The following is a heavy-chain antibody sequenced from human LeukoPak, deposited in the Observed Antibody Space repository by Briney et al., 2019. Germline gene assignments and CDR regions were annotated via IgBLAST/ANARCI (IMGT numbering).Heavy chain of an antibody. J-gene: IGHJ5*02. V-gene: IGHV1-2*02. CDR1: GYTFTGYY. D-gene: IGHD6-13*01. CDR3: ARLRVAAAAFWFDP. CDR2: INPNSGGT. Sequence: ASVKVSCKASGYTFTGYYMHWVRQAPGQGLEWMGWINPNSGGTNYAQKFQGRVTMTRDTSISSAYMELSRLRSDDTAVYYCARLRVAAAAFWFDPWGQGTLVTVSS.